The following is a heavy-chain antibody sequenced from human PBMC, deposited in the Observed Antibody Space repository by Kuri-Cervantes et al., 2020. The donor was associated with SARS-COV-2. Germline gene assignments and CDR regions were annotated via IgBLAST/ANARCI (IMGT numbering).Heavy chain of an antibody. CDR2: IYWDDDK. CDR3: AHSRNSSWYSGGNWFDP. D-gene: IGHD6-13*01. CDR1: GWSLSTRGEG. V-gene: IGHV2-5*05. Sequence: SCATLAKPTQTLTLTCTFTGWSLSTRGEGVGWIRQPPGKALEWLALIYWDDDKRYGPSLKSRLTITKDTSKNRVVLTMTNMDTVDTATYYCAHSRNSSWYSGGNWFDPWGQGTLVTVSS. J-gene: IGHJ5*02.